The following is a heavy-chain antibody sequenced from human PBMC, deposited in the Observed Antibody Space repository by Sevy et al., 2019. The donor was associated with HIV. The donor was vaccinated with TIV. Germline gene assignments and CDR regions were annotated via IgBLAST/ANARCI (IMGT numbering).Heavy chain of an antibody. V-gene: IGHV4-59*01. Sequence: SETLSLTCTVSYGSIIGYHWSWIRQPPGKTLEYVGYISYTGDTNSNPSLNSRVTMSVDTSKNQFSLKLTSVTAADTAVYYCARAPPVRSGDDSLNWFDPWGQGTLVTVSS. D-gene: IGHD5-12*01. CDR2: ISYTGDT. CDR1: YGSIIGYH. J-gene: IGHJ5*02. CDR3: ARAPPVRSGDDSLNWFDP.